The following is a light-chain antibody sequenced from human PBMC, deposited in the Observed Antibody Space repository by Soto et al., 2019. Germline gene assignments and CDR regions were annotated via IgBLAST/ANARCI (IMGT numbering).Light chain of an antibody. CDR3: QAWDSSTVVV. CDR2: QDS. J-gene: IGLJ2*01. CDR1: KLGDKY. V-gene: IGLV3-1*01. Sequence: SYELTQPPSVSVSPGQTASITCSGDKLGDKYACWYRQKPGQSTVLVIYQDSKRPSGIPERFSGSNSGNTATLTISGTQAMDEADYYCQAWDSSTVVVFGGGTKLTVL.